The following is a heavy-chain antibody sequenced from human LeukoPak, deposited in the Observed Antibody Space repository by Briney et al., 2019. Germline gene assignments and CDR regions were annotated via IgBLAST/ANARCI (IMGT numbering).Heavy chain of an antibody. Sequence: GASVKVSCKASGYTFTDYYIHWVRQAPGQGLVWMGWTEPCSSDTKYAQKIKGRVTMTRDTTISTVYLDLSRLTSDDTAVYFCASGIAASGSSVYWGLGTPVTVSP. J-gene: IGHJ4*02. D-gene: IGHD6-13*01. CDR3: ASGIAASGSSVY. CDR1: GYTFTDYY. CDR2: TEPCSSDT. V-gene: IGHV1-2*02.